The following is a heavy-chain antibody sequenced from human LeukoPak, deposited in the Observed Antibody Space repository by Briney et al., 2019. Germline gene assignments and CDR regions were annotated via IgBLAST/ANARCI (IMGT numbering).Heavy chain of an antibody. V-gene: IGHV3-30-3*01. D-gene: IGHD3-22*01. CDR3: ARDGSYYYDSSGYGTSYHFDY. J-gene: IGHJ4*02. CDR1: GFTFNGSA. Sequence: GGSLRHSCAASGFTFNGSACYWVRQAPGKGLEWVAVISYDGSNKYYADSVKGRFTISRDNSKNTLYLQMNSLRAEDTAVYYCARDGSYYYDSSGYGTSYHFDYWGQGTLVTVSS. CDR2: ISYDGSNK.